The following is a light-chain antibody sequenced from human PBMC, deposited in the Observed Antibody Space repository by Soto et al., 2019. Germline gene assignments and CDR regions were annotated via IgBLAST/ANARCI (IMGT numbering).Light chain of an antibody. CDR1: SSNIENDY. Sequence: QSVLTQPPSVSAAPGQKVTISCSGSSSNIENDYVSWYQQLPGTAPKLLIYDNNKRPSGIPDRFSGSKSGTSATLGITGLQTGDEAEYYCGTWDSSLSAGVFGGGTKLTVL. CDR2: DNN. J-gene: IGLJ2*01. V-gene: IGLV1-51*01. CDR3: GTWDSSLSAGV.